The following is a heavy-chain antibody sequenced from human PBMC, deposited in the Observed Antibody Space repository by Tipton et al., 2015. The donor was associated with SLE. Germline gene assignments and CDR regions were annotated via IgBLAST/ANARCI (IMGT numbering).Heavy chain of an antibody. CDR1: GESFNGYF. V-gene: IGHV4-34*12. Sequence: LRLSCAVYGESFNGYFWTWIRQPPGKGLEWIAEIIHSGVTNYNPSLRSRVTISADMSKNQVSLKLSSVTAADTAVYYCARHDGWSEYNYMDVWGKGTTVTVSS. D-gene: IGHD6-19*01. CDR3: ARHDGWSEYNYMDV. J-gene: IGHJ6*03. CDR2: IIHSGVT.